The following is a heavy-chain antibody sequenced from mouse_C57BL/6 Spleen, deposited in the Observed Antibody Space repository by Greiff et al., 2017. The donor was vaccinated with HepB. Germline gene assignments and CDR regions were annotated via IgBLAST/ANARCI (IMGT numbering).Heavy chain of an antibody. V-gene: IGHV1-15*01. CDR2: IDPETGGT. D-gene: IGHD2-14*01. J-gene: IGHJ2*01. Sequence: VQLQESGAELVRPGASVTLSCKASGYTFTDYEMHWVKQTPVHGLEWIGAIDPETGGTAYNQKFKGKAILTADKSSSTAYMELRSLTSEDSAVYYCTREHRTYWGQGTTLTVSS. CDR3: TREHRTY. CDR1: GYTFTDYE.